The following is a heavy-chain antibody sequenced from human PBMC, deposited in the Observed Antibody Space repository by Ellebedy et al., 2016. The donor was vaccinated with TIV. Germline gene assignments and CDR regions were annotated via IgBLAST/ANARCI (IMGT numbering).Heavy chain of an antibody. CDR2: IYPGDSDT. Sequence: PGGSLRLSCKGSGYKFTNFWIGWVRQLPGKGLEWMGIIYPGDSDTKYSPSFQGQVTISADKSISTAYLQWGSLKASDTAMYYCATNDVWVGALDWGQGTLVTVSS. D-gene: IGHD3-10*01. J-gene: IGHJ4*02. CDR3: ATNDVWVGALD. V-gene: IGHV5-51*01. CDR1: GYKFTNFW.